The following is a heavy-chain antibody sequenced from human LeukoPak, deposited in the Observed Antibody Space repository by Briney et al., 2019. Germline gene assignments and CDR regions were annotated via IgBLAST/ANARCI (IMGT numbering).Heavy chain of an antibody. CDR1: GGSISSYY. V-gene: IGHV4-59*01. D-gene: IGHD4-23*01. CDR2: IYYSGST. Sequence: SGTLSLTCTISGGSISSYYWSWIRQPPGKGLEWIGYIYYSGSTNYNPSLKSRVTISVDTSKNQFSLKLSSVTAADTAVYYCARAEADYGGNSYYYYYYMDVWGKGTTVTVSS. CDR3: ARAEADYGGNSYYYYYYMDV. J-gene: IGHJ6*03.